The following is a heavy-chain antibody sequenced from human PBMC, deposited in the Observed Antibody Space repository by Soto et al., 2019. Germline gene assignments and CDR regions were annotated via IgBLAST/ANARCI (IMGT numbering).Heavy chain of an antibody. J-gene: IGHJ4*02. Sequence: GGSLRLSCAASGFTFSSYSMSWVRQAPGKGLEWVSTISGRDGGTYYADSVRGRFTISRDNSKNTLYLQMDSLRAEDTAVYYCAKEGVGGYTYGFVDFWGQGTLVTVSS. V-gene: IGHV3-23*01. CDR2: ISGRDGGT. CDR1: GFTFSSYS. CDR3: AKEGVGGYTYGFVDF. D-gene: IGHD5-18*01.